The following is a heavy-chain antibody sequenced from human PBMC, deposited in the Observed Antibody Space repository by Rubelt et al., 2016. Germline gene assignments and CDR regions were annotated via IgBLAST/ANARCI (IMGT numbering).Heavy chain of an antibody. CDR2: ISYDGSNK. J-gene: IGHJ4*02. D-gene: IGHD5-18*01. CDR1: GFTFSSYA. Sequence: QVQLVESGGGVVQPGRSLRLSCAASGFTFSSYAMHWVRQAPGKGLEWVAVISYDGSNKYYADSVKGRFTISRDNFKNTLYLQMNSLRAEDTAVYYCARDRSPWRIQLWWGSFDYWGQGTLVTVSS. V-gene: IGHV3-30*04. CDR3: ARDRSPWRIQLWWGSFDY.